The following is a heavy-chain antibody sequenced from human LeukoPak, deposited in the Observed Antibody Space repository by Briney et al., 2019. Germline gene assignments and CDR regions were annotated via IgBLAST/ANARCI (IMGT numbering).Heavy chain of an antibody. J-gene: IGHJ4*02. D-gene: IGHD6-19*01. CDR3: AKLRASGWYSSIDY. CDR2: IIPIFGTP. CDR1: GGTFNSYA. Sequence: ASVTVSCKASGGTFNSYAISWVRQAPGQGLEWMGGIIPIFGTPNYAQKFQGRVTIATDESTSTAYMELSSLRSEDTAVYYCAKLRASGWYSSIDYWGQGTLVTVSS. V-gene: IGHV1-69*05.